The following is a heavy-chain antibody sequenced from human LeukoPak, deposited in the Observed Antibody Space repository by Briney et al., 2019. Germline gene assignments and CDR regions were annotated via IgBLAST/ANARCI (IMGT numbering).Heavy chain of an antibody. CDR1: GFTFSSFA. CDR2: ISGSGVST. D-gene: IGHD6-13*01. V-gene: IGHV3-23*01. CDR3: ATGSVRYSASWYSQEGDY. Sequence: GGSLRLSCGASGFTFSSFAMSWVRQAPGKGLEWVSGISGSGVSTYYGDSVKGRFTISRDNSKNTLYLEMNSLRAEDTAVYYCATGSVRYSASWYSQEGDYWGQGTLVTVSS. J-gene: IGHJ4*02.